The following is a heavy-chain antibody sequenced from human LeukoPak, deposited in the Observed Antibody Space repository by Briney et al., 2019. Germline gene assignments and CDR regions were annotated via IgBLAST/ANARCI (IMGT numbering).Heavy chain of an antibody. CDR3: ARVRQGSALLDY. Sequence: SETLSLTCTVSGGSISSYYWSWIRQPPGKGLEWIGYIYYTGSTNYNPSLKSRVTISVDTSKNQFSLKLSSVTAADTAVYYCARVRQGSALLDYWGQGTLVTASS. V-gene: IGHV4-59*01. CDR2: IYYTGST. D-gene: IGHD1-26*01. J-gene: IGHJ4*02. CDR1: GGSISSYY.